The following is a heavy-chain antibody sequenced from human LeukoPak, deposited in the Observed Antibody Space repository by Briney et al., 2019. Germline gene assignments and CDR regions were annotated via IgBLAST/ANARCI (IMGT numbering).Heavy chain of an antibody. J-gene: IGHJ4*02. V-gene: IGHV4-59*01. Sequence: PSETLSLTCTVSGGSISSYYWSWIRQPPGKGLEWIGYIYYSGSTNYNPSLKSRVTISVDTSKNQFSLKLSSVTAADTAVYYCARGATNYDFWSGYVSYFDYWGQGTLVTVSS. CDR2: IYYSGST. CDR1: GGSISSYY. D-gene: IGHD3-3*01. CDR3: ARGATNYDFWSGYVSYFDY.